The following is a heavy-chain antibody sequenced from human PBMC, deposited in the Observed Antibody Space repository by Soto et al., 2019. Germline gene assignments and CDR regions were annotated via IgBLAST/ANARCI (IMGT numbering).Heavy chain of an antibody. J-gene: IGHJ5*02. V-gene: IGHV3-23*01. CDR3: VRWNGFGDR. Sequence: EVQLLESGGGLVQPGGSLRLSCAVSGFIISEYGVTWVRQAPGKGLEWVSGFSGGGGGTFYADSVKGRFTISRDDPKNTAYLQMNSLGAEDTAVYYCVRWNGFGDRWGQGTLVTVSS. CDR2: FSGGGGGT. CDR1: GFIISEYG. D-gene: IGHD1-1*01.